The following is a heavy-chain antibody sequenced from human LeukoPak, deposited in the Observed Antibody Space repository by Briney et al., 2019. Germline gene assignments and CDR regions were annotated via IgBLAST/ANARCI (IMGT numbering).Heavy chain of an antibody. D-gene: IGHD6-19*01. V-gene: IGHV1-2*02. Sequence: ASVKVSCKASGYTFTSYYMHWVRQAPGQGLEWMGIINPNSGGTNYAQKFQGRVTMTRDTSISTAYMELSRLRSDDTAVYYCARENLFSSGWTPLPGYWGQGTLVTVSS. J-gene: IGHJ4*02. CDR1: GYTFTSYY. CDR2: INPNSGGT. CDR3: ARENLFSSGWTPLPGY.